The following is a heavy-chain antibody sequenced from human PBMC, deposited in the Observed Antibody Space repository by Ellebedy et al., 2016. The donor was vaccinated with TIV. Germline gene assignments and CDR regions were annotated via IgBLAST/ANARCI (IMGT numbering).Heavy chain of an antibody. CDR3: AREKWMWDY. CDR2: INQDGSYK. J-gene: IGHJ4*02. D-gene: IGHD5-12*01. CDR1: GFDFSGYW. Sequence: PGGSLRLSCAASGFDFSGYWMSRVRQAPGKGLEWVANINQDGSYKYYVDSVRGRFTISRDNAKNSLFLQMSSLTAEDTAFYYFAREKWMWDYWGQGALVTVSS. V-gene: IGHV3-7*03.